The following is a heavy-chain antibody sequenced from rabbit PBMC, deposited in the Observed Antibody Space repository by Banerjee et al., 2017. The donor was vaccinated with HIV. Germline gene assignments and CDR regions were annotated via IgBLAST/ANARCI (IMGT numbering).Heavy chain of an antibody. CDR2: IHAGSTGST. J-gene: IGHJ4*01. D-gene: IGHD8-1*01. V-gene: IGHV1S45*01. CDR1: GFSFSSSYY. Sequence: QEQLEESGGDLVKPGASLTLTCTGSGFSFSSSYYMCWVRQAPGKGLEWIACIHAGSTGSTWYASWVNGRFTISRSTSLNTVTLQMTSLTAADTATYFCARAVFYNAGTSYYSNYLWG. CDR3: ARAVFYNAGTSYYSNYL.